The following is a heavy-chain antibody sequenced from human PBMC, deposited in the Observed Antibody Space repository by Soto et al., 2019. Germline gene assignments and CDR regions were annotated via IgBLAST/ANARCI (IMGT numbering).Heavy chain of an antibody. Sequence: PSETLSLTCTVSGGSISSYYWSWIRQTPGKGLEWIGYIYYSGRTHNNPALKSRVTMSVDTYTNQFSLKMNAVTAADTAVYSCTRHEGGAAADRPLDYWGQGTLVTVSS. V-gene: IGHV4-59*04. J-gene: IGHJ4*02. CDR3: TRHEGGAAADRPLDY. D-gene: IGHD6-13*01. CDR2: IYYSGRT. CDR1: GGSISSYY.